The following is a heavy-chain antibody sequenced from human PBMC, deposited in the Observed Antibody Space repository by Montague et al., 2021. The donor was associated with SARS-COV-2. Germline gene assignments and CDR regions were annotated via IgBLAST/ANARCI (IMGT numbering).Heavy chain of an antibody. Sequence: SETLSLTCSISGVSITSYYWRWVRQPAVTWLDWIGHIYASGSTNYSPSLKSRVRLSIDNPKNQFSLKLESLTAADTAVYYCVRDGGNWYYFDYWGQGALVTVSS. J-gene: IGHJ4*02. CDR1: GVSITSYY. CDR2: IYASGST. V-gene: IGHV4-4*07. CDR3: VRDGGNWYYFDY. D-gene: IGHD3-16*01.